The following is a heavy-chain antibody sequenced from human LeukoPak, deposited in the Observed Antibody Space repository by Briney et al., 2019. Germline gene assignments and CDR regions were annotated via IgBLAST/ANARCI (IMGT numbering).Heavy chain of an antibody. CDR2: IYYSGST. V-gene: IGHV4-59*01. CDR1: GGSISSYY. Sequence: SETLSLTCTVSGGSISSYYWSWIRQPPGKGLEWIGYIYYSGSTNYNPSLKSRVTISVDTSKNQFSLKLSSVTAADTAVYYCARGIGTGDDYWGQGTLVTVSS. D-gene: IGHD7-27*01. CDR3: ARGIGTGDDY. J-gene: IGHJ4*02.